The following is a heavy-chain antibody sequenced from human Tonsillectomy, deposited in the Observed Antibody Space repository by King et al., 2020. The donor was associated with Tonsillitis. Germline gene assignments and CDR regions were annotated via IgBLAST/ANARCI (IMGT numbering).Heavy chain of an antibody. V-gene: IGHV1-69*04. CDR2: IIPILGIA. Sequence: VQLVQSGAEVKKPGSSVKVSCKASGGTFSSYAISWVRQAPGQGLEWMGRIIPILGIANYAQKFQGRVTITADKSTSTAYMELSSLRSEDTAVYYCARRVFSDYASFHFDYWGQGTLVTVSS. CDR1: GGTFSSYA. CDR3: ARRVFSDYASFHFDY. J-gene: IGHJ4*02. D-gene: IGHD4-17*01.